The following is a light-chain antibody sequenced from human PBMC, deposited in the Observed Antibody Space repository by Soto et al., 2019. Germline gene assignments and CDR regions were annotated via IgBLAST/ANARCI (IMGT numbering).Light chain of an antibody. CDR3: QQYAYSNRT. CDR2: AAS. V-gene: IGKV3-20*01. J-gene: IGKJ1*01. Sequence: IVLTQSPGTLSLSPGERATLSCRASQSVGSTYFAWYQQKPGQAPRXLIYAASSREPEIPDRFSGSGSGTEFTLTISRLEPEDVGVYYCQQYAYSNRTFGQGTKVDIK. CDR1: QSVGSTY.